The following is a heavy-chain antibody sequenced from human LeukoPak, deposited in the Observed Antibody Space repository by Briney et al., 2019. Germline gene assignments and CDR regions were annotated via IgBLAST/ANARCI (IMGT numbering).Heavy chain of an antibody. J-gene: IGHJ5*02. V-gene: IGHV1-2*02. CDR1: GYTFTGYY. CDR2: IKPNSGGT. Sequence: ASVKVSCKASGYTFTGYYMHWVRQAPGQGLEWMGWIKPNSGGTNYAQKFQGRVTMTRDTSINTAYMELSRLRSDDTAVYYCARDSSLRLLWFDPWGQGTLVTVSS. D-gene: IGHD2-15*01. CDR3: ARDSSLRLLWFDP.